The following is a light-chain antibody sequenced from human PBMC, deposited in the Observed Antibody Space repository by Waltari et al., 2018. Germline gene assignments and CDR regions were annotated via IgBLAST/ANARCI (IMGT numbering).Light chain of an antibody. J-gene: IGKJ4*01. V-gene: IGKV1-39*01. CDR1: QSISTY. CDR3: QQSYRSPQT. Sequence: DIQMTQSPSSVPASVGDRVTITCRASQSISTYLHWYQQKPGNPPKLLIHSASTLQSGVPLRVSGTGSGTDFTLTISSLQPEDFASYYCQQSYRSPQTFGGGTKVEIK. CDR2: SAS.